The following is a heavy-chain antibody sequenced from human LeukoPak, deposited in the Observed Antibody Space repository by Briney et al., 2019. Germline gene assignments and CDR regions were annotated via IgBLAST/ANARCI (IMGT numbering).Heavy chain of an antibody. CDR3: ARDEAAVVFDY. CDR1: GFTFSSYW. CDR2: IHQFGSEK. J-gene: IGHJ4*01. V-gene: IGHV3-7*05. Sequence: GGSLRLSCAASGFTFSSYWMSWVRQAPGRGLEWVANIHQFGSEKNYVDSVKGRFTISRDNANNALYLQMNNLRAEDTAVYYCARDEAAVVFDYWGDRTLVTVSS. D-gene: IGHD6-13*01.